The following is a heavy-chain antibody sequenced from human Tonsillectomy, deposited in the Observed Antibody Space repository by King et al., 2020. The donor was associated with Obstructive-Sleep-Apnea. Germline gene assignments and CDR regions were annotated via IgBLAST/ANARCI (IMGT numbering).Heavy chain of an antibody. CDR1: GFTFDDYA. J-gene: IGHJ6*02. CDR3: AKDFAMVQYGMDV. CDR2: ISWNSGSI. Sequence: VQLVESGGGLVQPGRSLRLSCAASGFTFDDYAMHWVRQAPGKGLEWVSGISWNSGSIGYADSVKGRFTISRDNAKNSLYLQMNSLRAEDTALYYCAKDFAMVQYGMDVWGQGTTVTVSS. V-gene: IGHV3-9*01. D-gene: IGHD3-10*01.